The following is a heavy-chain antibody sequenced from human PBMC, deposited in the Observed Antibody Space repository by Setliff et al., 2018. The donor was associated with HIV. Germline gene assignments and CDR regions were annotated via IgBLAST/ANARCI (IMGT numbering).Heavy chain of an antibody. V-gene: IGHV4-59*01. CDR3: ARRARNWLQPFDH. D-gene: IGHD5-12*01. J-gene: IGHJ4*02. CDR2: IYYSGSA. CDR1: GASMSNFF. Sequence: PSETLSLTCTVSGASMSNFFWTWIRQSPGKGLEWIAFIYYSGSANYNSALRSRVTISVDTSNNQFSLKMNSVTAADTAVYYCARRARNWLQPFDHWGQGFLVTVSS.